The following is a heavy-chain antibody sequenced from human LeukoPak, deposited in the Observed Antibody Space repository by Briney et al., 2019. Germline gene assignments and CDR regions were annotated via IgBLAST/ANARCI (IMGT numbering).Heavy chain of an antibody. CDR1: GGSISTSNYY. Sequence: SETLSLTCTVSGGSISTSNYYWGWVRQPPGKGLEWIGNIFYSGSTYYSPSLKSRVTISVDTSKNQFSLRLSSVTATDTAMYYCARDRGSPSTFYYYMDVWGRGTTVTVS. CDR2: IFYSGST. D-gene: IGHD2/OR15-2a*01. J-gene: IGHJ6*03. V-gene: IGHV4-39*07. CDR3: ARDRGSPSTFYYYMDV.